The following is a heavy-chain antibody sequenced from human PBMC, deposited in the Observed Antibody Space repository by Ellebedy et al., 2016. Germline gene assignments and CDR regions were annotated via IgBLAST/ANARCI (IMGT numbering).Heavy chain of an antibody. D-gene: IGHD1-26*01. CDR3: ASRYSGSYY. J-gene: IGHJ4*02. CDR2: INHSGST. Sequence: SETLSLXCTVSGGSISSYYWSWIRQPPGKGLEWIGEINHSGSTNYNPSLKSRVTISVDTSKNQFSLKLSSVTAADTAVYYCASRYSGSYYWGQGTLVTVSS. CDR1: GGSISSYY. V-gene: IGHV4-34*01.